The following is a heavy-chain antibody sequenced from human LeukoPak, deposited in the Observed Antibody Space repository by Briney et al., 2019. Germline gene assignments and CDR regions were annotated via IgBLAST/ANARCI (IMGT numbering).Heavy chain of an antibody. D-gene: IGHD3-22*01. CDR1: GFTFTSYS. J-gene: IGHJ4*02. Sequence: PGVSLRLSCSASGFTFTSYSMTWVPQAPGKGLEWVANINQDGSDKYYVASVKGRFSISRDNAKNSLCRQMYSLSAEDTAVYYCARCPYDSKSYYSVPSHFDYGGQGTLVTVSS. CDR2: INQDGSDK. V-gene: IGHV3-7*01. CDR3: ARCPYDSKSYYSVPSHFDY.